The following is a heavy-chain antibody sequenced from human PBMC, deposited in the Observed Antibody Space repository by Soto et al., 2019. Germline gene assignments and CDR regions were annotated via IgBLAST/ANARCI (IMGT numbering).Heavy chain of an antibody. CDR3: TPLYYPAFDI. J-gene: IGHJ3*02. CDR1: GFTFSNAW. D-gene: IGHD3-10*01. V-gene: IGHV3-15*01. Sequence: PGGSLRLSCASSGFTFSNAWMSLVRQAPGKGLEWVGRIKSKTDGGTTDYAAPVKGRFTISRDDSKNTLYLQMNSLKTEDTAVYYCTPLYYPAFDIWGQGTMVTVSS. CDR2: IKSKTDGGTT.